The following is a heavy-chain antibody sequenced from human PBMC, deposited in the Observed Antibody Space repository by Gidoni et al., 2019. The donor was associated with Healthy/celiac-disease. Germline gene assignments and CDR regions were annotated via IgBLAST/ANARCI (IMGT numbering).Heavy chain of an antibody. J-gene: IGHJ5*02. Sequence: QVQLQESGPGLVKPSETLSLTCTVSGYSISSGYYWGWIRQPPGKGLEWIGSIYHSGSTYYNPSLKSRVTISVDTSKNQFSLKLSSVTAADTAVYYCARDTGIAVAGFDPWGQGTLVTVSS. V-gene: IGHV4-38-2*02. CDR2: IYHSGST. CDR1: GYSISSGYY. D-gene: IGHD6-19*01. CDR3: ARDTGIAVAGFDP.